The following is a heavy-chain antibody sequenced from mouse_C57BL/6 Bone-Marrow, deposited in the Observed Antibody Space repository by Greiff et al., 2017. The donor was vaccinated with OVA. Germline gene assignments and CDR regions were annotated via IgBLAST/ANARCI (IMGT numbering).Heavy chain of an antibody. D-gene: IGHD1-1*02. V-gene: IGHV1-15*01. CDR1: GYTFTDYE. CDR3: TRYYGPQGFAY. CDR2: IDPETGGT. J-gene: IGHJ3*01. Sequence: VQLQQSGAELVRPGASVTLSCKASGYTFTDYEMHWVKQTPVHGLEWIGAIDPETGGTAYNQKFKGKAILTADKSSSTAYMELRSLTSEDSAVYYCTRYYGPQGFAYWGQGTLVTVSA.